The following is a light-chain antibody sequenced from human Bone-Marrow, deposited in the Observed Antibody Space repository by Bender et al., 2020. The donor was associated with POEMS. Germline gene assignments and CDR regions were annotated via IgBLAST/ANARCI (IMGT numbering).Light chain of an antibody. J-gene: IGLJ3*02. V-gene: IGLV1-44*01. CDR3: AAWDAGLSGGV. CDR2: SDN. Sequence: QSVLTQPPSASGTPGQRVTISCSGSNSNIGTNAVNWYQQFPGTAPKLLIYSDNQRPSGVPDRFYAFKSGTSASLAMSGLQSEDEADYYCAAWDAGLSGGVFGGRTKLTVL. CDR1: NSNIGTNA.